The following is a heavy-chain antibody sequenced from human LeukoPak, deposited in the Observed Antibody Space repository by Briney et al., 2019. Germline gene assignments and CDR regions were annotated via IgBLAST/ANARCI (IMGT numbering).Heavy chain of an antibody. V-gene: IGHV3-30*02. CDR2: IRYDGSNK. D-gene: IGHD3-10*01. CDR1: GFTFSSYG. J-gene: IGHJ5*02. CDR3: ARLWFGEGSFDWFDH. Sequence: PGGSLRLSCAASGFTFSSYGMHWVRQAPGKGLEWVAFIRYDGSNKYYADSVKGRFTISRDNSKNTLYLQMNSLRAEDTAVYYCARLWFGEGSFDWFDHWGQGTLVTVSS.